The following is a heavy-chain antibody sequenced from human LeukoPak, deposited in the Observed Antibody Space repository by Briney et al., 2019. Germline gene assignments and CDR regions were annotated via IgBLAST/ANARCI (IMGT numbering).Heavy chain of an antibody. CDR2: INSEGSRT. J-gene: IGHJ3*01. CDR3: ARPREVAGDGGGDAFV. V-gene: IGHV3-74*01. CDR1: GFTFSIYW. D-gene: IGHD6-19*01. Sequence: PGGSLRLSCAASGFTFSIYWMHWVRQAPGKGLVWVSRINSEGSRTTYADSVKGRFTISRDNAKNTLYLQMSSLRVEDTAVYYCARPREVAGDGGGDAFVWGQGTMVTVSS.